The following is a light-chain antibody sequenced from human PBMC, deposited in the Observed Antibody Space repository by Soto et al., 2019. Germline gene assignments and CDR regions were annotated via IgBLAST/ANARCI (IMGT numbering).Light chain of an antibody. CDR1: QRVSSH. V-gene: IGKV3-15*01. Sequence: ETALTQTPGTLPISPWDSATLSCRASQRVSSHLAWYQQKPGQAPRLLIYAASTRATGIPVRFSGSGSETEFTLTIRSLQSEDFALYYCHQYNNWPWTFGQGTKVDIK. CDR3: HQYNNWPWT. CDR2: AAS. J-gene: IGKJ1*01.